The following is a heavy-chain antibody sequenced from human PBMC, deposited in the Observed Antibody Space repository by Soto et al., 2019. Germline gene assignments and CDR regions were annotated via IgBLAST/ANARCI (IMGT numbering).Heavy chain of an antibody. V-gene: IGHV1-3*01. J-gene: IGHJ4*02. D-gene: IGHD3-10*01. Sequence: ASVKVSCKASGYTFTSYAMHWVRQAPGQRLEWMGWINAGNGNTKYSQKFQGRVTITRDTSASTAYMELSSLRSEDTAVYYCARDGLLWFGESGFDYWGQGTLVTVSS. CDR3: ARDGLLWFGESGFDY. CDR1: GYTFTSYA. CDR2: INAGNGNT.